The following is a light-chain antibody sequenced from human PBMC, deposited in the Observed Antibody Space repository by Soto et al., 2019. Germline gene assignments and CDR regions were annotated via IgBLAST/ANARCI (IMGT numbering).Light chain of an antibody. CDR3: QQADSFPRT. J-gene: IGKJ2*02. Sequence: DIQMTQSPSSVSASVGDRVTLTCRASQDIGNLLAWYQQKPGKAPNRLIYFGSNLQAGVPSRFSGSGSGTDFTLTISSLQPEDLATYYCQQADSFPRTSGRGTKVDIK. V-gene: IGKV1-12*01. CDR1: QDIGNL. CDR2: FGS.